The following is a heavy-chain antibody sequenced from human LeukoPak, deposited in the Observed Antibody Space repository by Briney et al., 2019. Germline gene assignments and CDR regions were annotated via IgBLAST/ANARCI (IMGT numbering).Heavy chain of an antibody. CDR2: INTNTGNP. V-gene: IGHV7-4-1*02. Sequence: GASVKVSCKPSGYMFIRYSMSWVRQAPGQGLEWMGWINTNTGNPTYAQGFTGRFVFSLDISVSTAYLQITSLKAEDTAVYYCARAKYCSSDNCYSDFWDQGTLVTVSS. J-gene: IGHJ4*02. CDR3: ARAKYCSSDNCYSDF. D-gene: IGHD2-15*01. CDR1: GYMFIRYS.